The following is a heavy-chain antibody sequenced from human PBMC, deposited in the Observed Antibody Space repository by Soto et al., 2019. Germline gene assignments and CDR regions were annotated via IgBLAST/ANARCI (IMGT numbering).Heavy chain of an antibody. J-gene: IGHJ4*02. D-gene: IGHD6-13*01. CDR3: ARERDTYSSSWSPHFDY. Sequence: EVQLVESGGGLVKPGGSLRLSCAASGFTFSNAWMSWVRQAPGKGLEWVGRIKSKTDGGTTDYAAPVKGRFTISRDDSKNTLYLQMNSLRDEDTAVYYCARERDTYSSSWSPHFDYWGQGTLVTVSS. CDR1: GFTFSNAW. CDR2: IKSKTDGGTT. V-gene: IGHV3-15*01.